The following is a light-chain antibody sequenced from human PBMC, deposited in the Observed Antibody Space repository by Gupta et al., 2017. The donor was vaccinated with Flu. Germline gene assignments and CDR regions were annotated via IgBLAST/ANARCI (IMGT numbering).Light chain of an antibody. CDR3: LQHNSYTLT. CDR1: QGVGKY. CDR2: AAS. Sequence: DIQMTQSPSSLSASVGDRVTITCRASQGVGKYLGWYQQKPGKAPKVLIYAASNLQAGVPSRFSGSGSGTEFTLTISSLQPEDFATYYCLQHNSYTLTFGGGT. J-gene: IGKJ4*01. V-gene: IGKV1-17*01.